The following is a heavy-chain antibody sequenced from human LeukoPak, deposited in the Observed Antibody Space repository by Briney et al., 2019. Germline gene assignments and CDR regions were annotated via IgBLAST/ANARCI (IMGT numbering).Heavy chain of an antibody. CDR1: GGTFSSYA. J-gene: IGHJ5*02. Sequence: SVKVSCKASGGTFSSYAISWVRQAPGQGLEWMGGIIPIFGTANYAQKLQGRVTMTTDTSTSTAYMELRSLRSDATAVYYCARVTEASLLWFGELLSGGFDPWGQGTLVTVSS. D-gene: IGHD3-10*01. CDR2: IIPIFGTA. CDR3: ARVTEASLLWFGELLSGGFDP. V-gene: IGHV1-69*05.